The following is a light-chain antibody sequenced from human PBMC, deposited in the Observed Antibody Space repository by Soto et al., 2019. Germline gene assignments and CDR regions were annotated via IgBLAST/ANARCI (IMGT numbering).Light chain of an antibody. J-gene: IGKJ1*01. V-gene: IGKV1-5*01. CDR1: QSISSW. CDR3: QQYNSYSS. Sequence: DIQMTQSPSTLSASVGDRVTNTCRASQSISSWLAWYQQKPGKAPKLLIYDASSLESGVPSRFSGSGSGTEFTLTISSLQPDDFATYYCQQYNSYSSFGQGTRWIS. CDR2: DAS.